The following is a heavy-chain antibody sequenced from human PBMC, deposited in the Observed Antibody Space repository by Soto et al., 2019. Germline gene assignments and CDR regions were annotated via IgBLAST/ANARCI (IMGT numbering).Heavy chain of an antibody. CDR1: GFTFSSYW. D-gene: IGHD3-22*01. Sequence: GGSLRLSCAASGFTFSSYWMHWVRQAPGKGLVWVSRINSDGSSTSYADSVKGRFTISRDNAKNTLYLQMNSLRAEDTAVYYCAISAPIHEFLMERYYDSSGYSSSFDYWGQGTLVTVSS. CDR3: AISAPIHEFLMERYYDSSGYSSSFDY. CDR2: INSDGSST. J-gene: IGHJ4*02. V-gene: IGHV3-74*01.